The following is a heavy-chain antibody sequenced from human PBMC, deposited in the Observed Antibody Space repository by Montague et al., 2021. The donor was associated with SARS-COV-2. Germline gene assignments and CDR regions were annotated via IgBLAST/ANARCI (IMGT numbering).Heavy chain of an antibody. CDR1: RGSFSGYY. CDR2: INHSGGV. J-gene: IGHJ4*02. V-gene: IGHV4-34*01. CDR3: ARGYCNSTTCYRPLHY. D-gene: IGHD2-2*01. Sequence: SETLSPTCTVHRGSFSGYYWTWIRQPPGKGLEWIGEINHSGGVNXNPSLKSRVTISVDTSKNHFSLKLRSVTAADTAIYYCARGYCNSTTCYRPLHYWGQGTLVAVSS.